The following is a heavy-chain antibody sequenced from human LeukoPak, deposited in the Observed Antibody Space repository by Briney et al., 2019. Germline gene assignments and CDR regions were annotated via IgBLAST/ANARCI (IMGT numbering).Heavy chain of an antibody. Sequence: SETLSLTCTASGDSISESPYYWAWIRQTPGKGLEWIGSIYHKGNTYYNPSLKSRVVISVDTSKNQFSLKLTSLTAADTAMYYCAGPPDLAATGYWGQGTLVTVSS. J-gene: IGHJ4*02. CDR2: IYHKGNT. D-gene: IGHD6-13*01. CDR3: AGPPDLAATGY. CDR1: GDSISESPYY. V-gene: IGHV4-39*01.